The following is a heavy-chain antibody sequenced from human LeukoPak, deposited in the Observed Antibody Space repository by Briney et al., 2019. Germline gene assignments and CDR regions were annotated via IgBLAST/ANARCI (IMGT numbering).Heavy chain of an antibody. V-gene: IGHV4-30-4*01. D-gene: IGHD3-3*01. J-gene: IGHJ5*02. CDR1: GGSISSGDYY. Sequence: PSQTLSLTCTVSGGSISSGDYYWSWIRQPPGKGLEWIGYIYYSGSTNYNPSLKSRVTISVDTSKNQFSLKLSSVTAADTAVYYCARHDYYDFWGFDPWGQGTLVTVSS. CDR2: IYYSGST. CDR3: ARHDYYDFWGFDP.